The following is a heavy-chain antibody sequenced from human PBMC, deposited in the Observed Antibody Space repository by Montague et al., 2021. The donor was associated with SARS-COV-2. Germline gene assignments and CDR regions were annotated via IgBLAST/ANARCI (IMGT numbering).Heavy chain of an antibody. CDR3: ARGTYGTCLAF. Sequence: SETLSLTCTVYGGSFSDNIWSWIRQPPGKGLEWIGEIYPGGSTHYNPSLRSRVTMSRDTSESQFSLKLNSVTAADAAVYYCARGTYGTCLAFWGQGALVTVSS. CDR1: GGSFSDNI. D-gene: IGHD1-14*01. CDR2: IYPGGST. J-gene: IGHJ4*02. V-gene: IGHV4-34*01.